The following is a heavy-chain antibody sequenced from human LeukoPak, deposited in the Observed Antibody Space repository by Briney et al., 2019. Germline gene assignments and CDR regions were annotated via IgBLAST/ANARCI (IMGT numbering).Heavy chain of an antibody. J-gene: IGHJ4*02. V-gene: IGHV4-4*07. CDR3: ARVGSQYYDISSYYFDY. CDR2: IYTSGST. CDR1: GGSISSYY. D-gene: IGHD3-9*01. Sequence: SSETLSLTCTVSGGSISSYYWSWIRQPAGKGLEWIGRIYTSGSTNYNPSLKSRVTMSVDTSKNQFSLKLSSVTAADTAVYYCARVGSQYYDISSYYFDYWGQGTLVTVSS.